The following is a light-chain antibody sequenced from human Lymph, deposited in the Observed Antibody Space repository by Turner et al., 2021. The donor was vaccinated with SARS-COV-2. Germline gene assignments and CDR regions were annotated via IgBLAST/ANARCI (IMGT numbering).Light chain of an antibody. CDR3: AAWDDSLNGYV. V-gene: IGLV1-44*01. CDR1: SSNIGSNT. J-gene: IGLJ1*01. Sequence: QSVLTQPPSASGTPGQRVTISCSGSSSNIGSNTVTWYQQLPGTAPKPLIYSNNQRPSGVPDRFSGSKSGTSASLAISGLQSEDGADYYCAAWDDSLNGYVFGTGTKVTVL. CDR2: SNN.